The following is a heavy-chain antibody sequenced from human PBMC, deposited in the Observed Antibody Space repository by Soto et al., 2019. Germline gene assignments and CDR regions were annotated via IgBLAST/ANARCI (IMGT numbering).Heavy chain of an antibody. CDR3: ARVERQTYGLYYFDY. D-gene: IGHD1-1*01. CDR2: IIPIFGTA. Sequence: QVQLVQSGAEVKKPGSSVKVSCKASGGTFSSYAISWVRQAPGQGLEWMGGIIPIFGTANYAQKFQVRVTITADKSTSTAYMELSSLRSEDTAVYYCARVERQTYGLYYFDYWGQGTLVTVSS. CDR1: GGTFSSYA. V-gene: IGHV1-69*06. J-gene: IGHJ4*02.